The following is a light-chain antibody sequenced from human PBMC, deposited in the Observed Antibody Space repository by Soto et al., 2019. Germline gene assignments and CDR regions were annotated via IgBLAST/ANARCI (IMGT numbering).Light chain of an antibody. J-gene: IGKJ4*01. CDR3: QQRSNWLT. CDR1: QSVGSY. CDR2: DAS. Sequence: EIVLTQSPATLSLSPGERATLSCRASQSVGSYLAWYQQKPGQAPRLLIYDASNRATGIPARFSGSGSGTDFTLTISSLEPEDFAVYFRQQRSNWLTFGGGTKVEIK. V-gene: IGKV3-11*01.